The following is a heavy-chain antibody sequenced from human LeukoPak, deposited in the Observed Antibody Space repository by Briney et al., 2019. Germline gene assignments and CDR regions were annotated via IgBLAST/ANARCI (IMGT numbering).Heavy chain of an antibody. J-gene: IGHJ3*02. D-gene: IGHD6-19*01. V-gene: IGHV1-18*01. Sequence: WASVKVSCKASGYTFTNYGISWVRQAPGQGLEWMGWISAYNGNGNFAEKVQGRVTMTTDTATSTIYMELRSLRSDDTAVYYCARDRTQWLRDAFDIWGQGTMVTVSS. CDR3: ARDRTQWLRDAFDI. CDR1: GYTFTNYG. CDR2: ISAYNGNG.